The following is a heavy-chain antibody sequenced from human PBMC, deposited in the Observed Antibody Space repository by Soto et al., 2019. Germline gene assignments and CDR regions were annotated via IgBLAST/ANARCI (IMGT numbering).Heavy chain of an antibody. V-gene: IGHV1-46*01. CDR1: GYTFTSYD. CDR3: ARTKNWNSGEYFQY. Sequence: ASVKVSCKASGYTFTSYDINWVRQAPGQGLEWIGIINPSGGTTSYAQKFQGRVTMTRDTSTSTVYMELSSLRSEDTAVYYCARTKNWNSGEYFQYWGQGTLVTVSS. CDR2: INPSGGTT. D-gene: IGHD3-10*01. J-gene: IGHJ1*01.